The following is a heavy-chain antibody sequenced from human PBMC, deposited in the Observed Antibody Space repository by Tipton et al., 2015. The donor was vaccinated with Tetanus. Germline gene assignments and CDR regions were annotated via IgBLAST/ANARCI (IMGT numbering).Heavy chain of an antibody. D-gene: IGHD2-8*01. CDR1: GYIFNNYW. V-gene: IGHV5-51*01. J-gene: IGHJ4*02. CDR3: ARAHCTDGVCNFDF. CDR2: IYPGDSDT. Sequence: QLVQSGGEVKKPGESLKISYKGSGYIFNNYWIGWVRQKPGKGLEWMGIIYPGDSDTRYSPPFQGRVTISVDKSINTAYLQWSSLKASDTSMFYCARAHCTDGVCNFDFWGQGALVTVAS.